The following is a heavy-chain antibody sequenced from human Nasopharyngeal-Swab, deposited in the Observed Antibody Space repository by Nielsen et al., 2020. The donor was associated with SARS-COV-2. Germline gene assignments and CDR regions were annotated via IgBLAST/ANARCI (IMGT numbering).Heavy chain of an antibody. J-gene: IGHJ4*02. CDR2: LYHSGST. CDR1: AGSLTRFAFSSY. CDR3: ARWSSSSIKFDY. D-gene: IGHD3-3*01. V-gene: IGHV4-39*01. Sequence: VSLRLSCPVSAGSLTRFAFSSYSAWIRQPPGMVLASIGRLYHSGSTYTIPSLKSRVTLSVDTSTNKFSLNLSSVTAADTAVYYCARWSSSSIKFDYWGQGTRVSVSS.